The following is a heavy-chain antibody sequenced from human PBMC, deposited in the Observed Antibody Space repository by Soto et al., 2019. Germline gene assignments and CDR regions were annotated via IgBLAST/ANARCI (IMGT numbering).Heavy chain of an antibody. D-gene: IGHD3-22*01. CDR3: ARVRRDSSGYSIYYFDY. J-gene: IGHJ4*02. V-gene: IGHV1-69*01. CDR2: IIPIFGTA. CDR1: EGTFSSYA. Sequence: QVQLVQSGAEVKKPGSSVKVSCKASEGTFSSYAISWVRQAPGQGLEWMGGIIPIFGTANYAQKFQGRVTITADESTSTAYMELSSLRSEDTAVYYCARVRRDSSGYSIYYFDYWGQGTLVTVSS.